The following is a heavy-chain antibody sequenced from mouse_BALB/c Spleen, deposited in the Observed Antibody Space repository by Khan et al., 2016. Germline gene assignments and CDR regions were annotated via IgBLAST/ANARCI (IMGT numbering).Heavy chain of an antibody. Sequence: EVQLQESGPSLVKPSQTLSLTCSVTGDSITSGYWNSIRKFPGNKLEYMGYISYSGSTYYNPSLKSRISITRDTSKNQYYLQLNSVTTEDTATYYCASLLWLRRGFAYWGQGTLVTVSA. CDR1: GDSITSGY. D-gene: IGHD2-2*01. V-gene: IGHV3-8*02. CDR2: ISYSGST. J-gene: IGHJ3*01. CDR3: ASLLWLRRGFAY.